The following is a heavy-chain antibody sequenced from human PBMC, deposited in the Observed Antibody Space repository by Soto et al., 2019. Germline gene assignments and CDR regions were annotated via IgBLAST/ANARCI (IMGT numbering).Heavy chain of an antibody. D-gene: IGHD3-22*01. J-gene: IGHJ4*02. V-gene: IGHV1-18*04. CDR3: ARVVVYYDSSGYLYYFDY. CDR2: ISAYNGNT. CDR1: GYTFTSYG. Sequence: ASVKVSCKASGYTFTSYGISWVRQAPGQGLEWVGWISAYNGNTNYAQKLQGRVTMTTDTSTSTAYMELRSLRSDDTAVYYCARVVVYYDSSGYLYYFDYWGQGTLVTVSS.